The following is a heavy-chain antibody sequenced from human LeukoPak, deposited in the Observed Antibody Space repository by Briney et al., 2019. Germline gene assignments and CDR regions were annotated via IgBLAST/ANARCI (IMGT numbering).Heavy chain of an antibody. CDR1: GYTFTSYG. CDR2: ISAYNGNT. D-gene: IGHD6-13*01. J-gene: IGHJ4*02. V-gene: IGHV1-18*01. CDR3: ARNPAAAGTLDY. Sequence: RASVTVSCKASGYTFTSYGISWVRQAPGQGLEWMGWISAYNGNTNYAQTLQGRVTMTTDTSTSTAYMELRSLRSDDTAVYYCARNPAAAGTLDYWGQGTLVTVSS.